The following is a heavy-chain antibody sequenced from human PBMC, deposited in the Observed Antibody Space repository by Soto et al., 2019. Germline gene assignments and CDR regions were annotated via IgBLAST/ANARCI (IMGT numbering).Heavy chain of an antibody. CDR2: IIPIFGTA. V-gene: IGHV1-69*13. Sequence: ASVKVSCKASGGTFSSYAISWVRQAPGQGLEWMGGIIPIFGTANYAQKFQGRVTITADESTSTAYMELSSLRSEDTAVYYCARDKVSSSIRGGMDVWGQGTTVTVSS. D-gene: IGHD6-6*01. CDR3: ARDKVSSSIRGGMDV. CDR1: GGTFSSYA. J-gene: IGHJ6*02.